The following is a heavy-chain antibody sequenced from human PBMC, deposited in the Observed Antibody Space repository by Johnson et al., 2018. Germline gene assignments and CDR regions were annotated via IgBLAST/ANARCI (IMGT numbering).Heavy chain of an antibody. Sequence: QVQLVESGGGVVQPGRSXRLSCAASGFTFSSYAMHWVRQAPGKGLEWVAVISYDGSNKYYADSVKGRFTISRDNSKNTLYLKMNSLRAEDTAVYYCARGMVPPSGSYYERRPGDAFDIWGQGTMVTVSS. CDR1: GFTFSSYA. CDR2: ISYDGSNK. D-gene: IGHD1-26*01. CDR3: ARGMVPPSGSYYERRPGDAFDI. J-gene: IGHJ3*02. V-gene: IGHV3-30-3*01.